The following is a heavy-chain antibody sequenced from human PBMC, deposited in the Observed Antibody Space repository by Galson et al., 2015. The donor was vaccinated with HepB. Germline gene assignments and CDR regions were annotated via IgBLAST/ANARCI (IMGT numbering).Heavy chain of an antibody. CDR2: IYPGDSDT. J-gene: IGHJ5*02. CDR3: ARHSYCGGDCFGSGDP. Sequence: QSGAEVKKPGESLEIPCKGSGYSFTSYWIGWVRQMPGKGLEWMGIIYPGDSDTRYSPSLQGQVTISADKSISTAYLQWSSLKASDTAMYYCARHSYCGGDCFGSGDPWGQGTLVTVSS. V-gene: IGHV5-51*01. D-gene: IGHD2-21*02. CDR1: GYSFTSYW.